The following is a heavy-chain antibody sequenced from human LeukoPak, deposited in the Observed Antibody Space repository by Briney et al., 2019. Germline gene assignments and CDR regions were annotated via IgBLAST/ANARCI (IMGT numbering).Heavy chain of an antibody. J-gene: IGHJ6*03. CDR1: GYTFTSYD. Sequence: ASVKVSCKASGYTFTSYDINWVRQATGQGLEWMGWMNPNSGNTGYAQKFQGRVTMTRNTSISTAYMELSSLRSEDTAVYYCARSLRLRFLVWPWLAPRYYYYYYYMDVWGKGTTVTVSS. D-gene: IGHD3-3*01. CDR2: MNPNSGNT. CDR3: ARSLRLRFLVWPWLAPRYYYYYYYMDV. V-gene: IGHV1-8*01.